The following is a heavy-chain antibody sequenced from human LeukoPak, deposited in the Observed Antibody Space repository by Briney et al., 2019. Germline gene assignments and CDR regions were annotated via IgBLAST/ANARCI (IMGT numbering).Heavy chain of an antibody. J-gene: IGHJ6*03. CDR2: ISSSSSYI. V-gene: IGHV3-21*01. Sequence: GGSLRLSCAASGFTFSTYSMNWVRQAPGKGLEWVSSISSSSSYIYYADSVKGRFTISRDNSKNTLYLQMDSLRAEDTALYYCAKSGQGLVNYSYYMDVWGKGTTVTISS. CDR3: AKSGQGLVNYSYYMDV. D-gene: IGHD6-19*01. CDR1: GFTFSTYS.